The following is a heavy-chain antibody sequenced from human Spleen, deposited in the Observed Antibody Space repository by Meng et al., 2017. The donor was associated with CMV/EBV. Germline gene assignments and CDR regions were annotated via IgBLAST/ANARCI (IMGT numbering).Heavy chain of an antibody. CDR2: INSDGSST. CDR1: GLTFSSYW. Sequence: GESLKISCAASGLTFSSYWMHWVRQAPGKGLVWVSRINSDGSSTSYADSVKGRFTISRDNAKNTLYLQMNSLRAEDTAVYYCARGGRRDYYGMDVWGQGTTVTVSS. J-gene: IGHJ6*02. CDR3: ARGGRRDYYGMDV. V-gene: IGHV3-74*01.